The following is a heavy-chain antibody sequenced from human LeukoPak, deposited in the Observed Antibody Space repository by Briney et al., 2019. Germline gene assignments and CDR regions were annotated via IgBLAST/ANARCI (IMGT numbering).Heavy chain of an antibody. Sequence: PGGSLRLSCAASGFTFNNYWIHWVRQVPGKGLVWVSRINNDGSGASYVDSVKGRFTISRDNAKNTLFLQMNSLRAEDTAVYYCARRGTGHGMDVWGQGTTVIVSS. J-gene: IGHJ6*02. V-gene: IGHV3-74*01. D-gene: IGHD1-1*01. CDR1: GFTFNNYW. CDR3: ARRGTGHGMDV. CDR2: INNDGSGA.